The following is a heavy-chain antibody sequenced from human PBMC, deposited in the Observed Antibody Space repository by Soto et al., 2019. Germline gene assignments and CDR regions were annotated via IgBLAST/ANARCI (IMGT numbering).Heavy chain of an antibody. CDR1: GYTFTSYA. D-gene: IGHD6-13*01. V-gene: IGHV1-3*01. J-gene: IGHJ5*02. CDR3: ARDHGIGYQQLVGWFDP. CDR2: INAGNGNT. Sequence: ASVKVSCKASGYTFTSYAMHWVRQAPGQRLEWMGWINAGNGNTKYSQKFQGRVTITRDTSASTAYMELSSLRSEDTAVYYCARDHGIGYQQLVGWFDPWGQGTLVTVSS.